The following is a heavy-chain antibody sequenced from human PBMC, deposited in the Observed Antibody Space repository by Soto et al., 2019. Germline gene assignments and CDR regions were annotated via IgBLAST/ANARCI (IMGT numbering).Heavy chain of an antibody. CDR1: GYTFSSYG. Sequence: QVQLVQSGAEVKKPGASVKVSCKASGYTFSSYGISWVRQAPGQGLEWMGWISTHSGNTEYAQKFQGRVTITPDTSTSTAYMELRSLSSDDTAVYYWATITVVGVFHNSGPGTLVTVSS. CDR3: ATITVVGVFHN. CDR2: ISTHSGNT. V-gene: IGHV1-18*01. D-gene: IGHD2-15*01. J-gene: IGHJ1*01.